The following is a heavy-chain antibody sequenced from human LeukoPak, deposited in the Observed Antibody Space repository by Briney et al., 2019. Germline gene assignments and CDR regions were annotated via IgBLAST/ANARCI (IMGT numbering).Heavy chain of an antibody. J-gene: IGHJ4*02. Sequence: GASVKVSCKASGYPFTGYYLHWVRQAPGKGLEWMGGFDPEDGETIHAQKFQGRVTMTEDTSTDTAYMELSSLRSEDTAVYYCATVRRIVLHYYDSSGYYYFDYWGQGTLVTVSS. CDR3: ATVRRIVLHYYDSSGYYYFDY. V-gene: IGHV1-24*01. CDR1: GYPFTGYY. CDR2: FDPEDGET. D-gene: IGHD3-22*01.